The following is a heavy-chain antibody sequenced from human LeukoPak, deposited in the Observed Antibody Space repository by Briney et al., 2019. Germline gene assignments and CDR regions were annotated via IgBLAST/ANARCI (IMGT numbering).Heavy chain of an antibody. J-gene: IGHJ4*02. D-gene: IGHD2-8*01. CDR2: IKQDGSEK. CDR1: GITVSSNY. CDR3: ARDLMVFVDY. V-gene: IGHV3-7*01. Sequence: QAGGSLRLSCAASGITVSSNYMSWVRQAPGKGLEWVANIKQDGSEKYYVDSVKGRFTISRDNAKNSLYLQMNSLRAEDTAVYYCARDLMVFVDYWGQGTLVTVSS.